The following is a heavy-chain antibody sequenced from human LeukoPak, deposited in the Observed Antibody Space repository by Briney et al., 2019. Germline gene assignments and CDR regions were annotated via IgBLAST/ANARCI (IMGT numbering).Heavy chain of an antibody. V-gene: IGHV1-8*01. Sequence: GASVKVSCKASGYTFTSYDINWVRQATGQGLEWMGWMNPNSGNTGYAQKFQGRVTMTRNTSISTAYMELSSLRSEDTAVYYCAREVGYCNSTSCYLNYYYYYYMDVWGKGTTVTVSS. CDR3: AREVGYCNSTSCYLNYYYYYYMDV. J-gene: IGHJ6*03. CDR1: GYTFTSYD. CDR2: MNPNSGNT. D-gene: IGHD2-2*01.